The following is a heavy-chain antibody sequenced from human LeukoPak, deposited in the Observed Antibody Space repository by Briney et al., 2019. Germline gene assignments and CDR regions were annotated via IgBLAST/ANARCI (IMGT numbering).Heavy chain of an antibody. J-gene: IGHJ6*03. Sequence: ASVKVSCKASGYSFTSYGISWVRQAPGQGREWLGWISAYNGNTNYEQKFQGRVTITADESTSTAYMELRSLRTEDTAVYYCARGPPEEYYYNYMDVWGKGTTVTVSS. CDR2: ISAYNGNT. CDR1: GYSFTSYG. CDR3: ARGPPEEYYYNYMDV. V-gene: IGHV1-18*01.